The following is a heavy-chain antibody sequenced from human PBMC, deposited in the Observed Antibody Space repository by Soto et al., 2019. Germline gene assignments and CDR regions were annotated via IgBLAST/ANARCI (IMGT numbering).Heavy chain of an antibody. D-gene: IGHD2-21*01. CDR2: IKSKTDGGTT. CDR3: TTDFGSPRGLLD. V-gene: IGHV3-15*01. J-gene: IGHJ4*02. Sequence: GSLRLSCAASGFTFSNAWMSWVRQAPGKGLEWVGRIKSKTDGGTTDYAAPVKGGFTISRDDSKNTLYLQMNSLKTEDTAVYYCTTDFGSPRGLLDWGQGTLVTVSS. CDR1: GFTFSNAW.